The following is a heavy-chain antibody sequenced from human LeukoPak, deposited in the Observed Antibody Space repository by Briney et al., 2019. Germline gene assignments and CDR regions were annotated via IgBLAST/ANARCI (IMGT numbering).Heavy chain of an antibody. CDR1: GFTFSSYG. D-gene: IGHD2-15*01. CDR2: ISSSSSYI. J-gene: IGHJ4*02. V-gene: IGHV3-21*01. CDR3: ARGRSGGGYFDY. Sequence: PGGSLRLSCAASGFTFSSYGMSWVRQAPGKGLEWVSSISSSSSYIYYADSVKGRFTISRDNAKNSLYLQMNSLRAEDTAVYYCARGRSGGGYFDYWGQGTLVTVSS.